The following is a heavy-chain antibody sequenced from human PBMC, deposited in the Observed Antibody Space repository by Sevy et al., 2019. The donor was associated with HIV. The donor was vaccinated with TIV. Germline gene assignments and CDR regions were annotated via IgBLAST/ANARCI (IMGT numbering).Heavy chain of an antibody. V-gene: IGHV4-59*12. CDR1: GGSISAYY. CDR3: ARAPPVRSGDDSLNWLDP. CDR2: IYYTGST. Sequence: SETLSLTCTVSGGSISAYYLSWLRQPPGKGLEYIGDIYYTGSTYYNPSLKSRVTISVDTSKNQFSLNLRSVTAVDTAVYYCARAPPVRSGDDSLNWLDPWGQGILVTVSS. J-gene: IGHJ5*02. D-gene: IGHD5-12*01.